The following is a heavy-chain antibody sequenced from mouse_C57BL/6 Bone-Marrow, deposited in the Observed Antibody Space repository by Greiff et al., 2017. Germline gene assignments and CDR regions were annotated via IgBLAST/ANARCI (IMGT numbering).Heavy chain of an antibody. CDR2: ISDGGSYT. V-gene: IGHV5-4*01. J-gene: IGHJ3*01. CDR1: GFTFSSYA. Sequence: EVKLVESGGGLVKPGGSLKLSCAASGFTFSSYAMSWVRQTPEKRLEWVATISDGGSYTYYPDNVKGRFTISRDNAKNNLYLQMSHLKSEDTAMYYCARDRGYYYAFADWGQGTLVTVSA. CDR3: ARDRGYYYAFAD. D-gene: IGHD1-1*01.